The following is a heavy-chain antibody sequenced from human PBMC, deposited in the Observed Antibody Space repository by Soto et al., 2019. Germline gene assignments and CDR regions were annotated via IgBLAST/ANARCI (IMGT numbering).Heavy chain of an antibody. Sequence: SETLSLTCTVSGDSITSSPYYWGWIRQPPGKGLEWIGTIHYSGSTYYNPSLNSRLTISADTSKNQFSLKLSSVTAADTAVYYCARHYCSGGSCYYYGVDVWGQGTTVTSP. J-gene: IGHJ6*02. CDR3: ARHYCSGGSCYYYGVDV. D-gene: IGHD2-15*01. CDR1: GDSITSSPYY. V-gene: IGHV4-39*01. CDR2: IHYSGST.